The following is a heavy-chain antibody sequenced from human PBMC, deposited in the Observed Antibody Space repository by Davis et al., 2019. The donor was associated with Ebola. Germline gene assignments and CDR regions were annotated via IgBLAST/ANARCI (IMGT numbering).Heavy chain of an antibody. J-gene: IGHJ5*02. CDR1: GGSFSGYY. CDR3: ARILAFRYGRFDP. D-gene: IGHD3-3*02. Sequence: SETLSLTCAVYGGSFSGYYWSWIRQPPGKGLEWIGYIYYSGSTNYNPSLKSRVTISVDTSKNQFSLKLSSVTATDTAVYYCARILAFRYGRFDPWGQGTLVTVSS. V-gene: IGHV4-34*01. CDR2: IYYSGST.